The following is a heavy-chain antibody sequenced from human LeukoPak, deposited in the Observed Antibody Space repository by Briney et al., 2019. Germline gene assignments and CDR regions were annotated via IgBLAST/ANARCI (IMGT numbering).Heavy chain of an antibody. J-gene: IGHJ6*02. V-gene: IGHV3-21*01. Sequence: PGGSLRLFCGASGFTFSSYSMHWVREAPGEGVEGVSSISSSSRYIYYEDTVKGRFTISRDNAKNSLYLQMNSLRAEDTAVYYCARDSKSPWWLVPYNYYYYGMDVWGQGTTVTVSS. CDR1: GFTFSSYS. D-gene: IGHD6-19*01. CDR2: ISSSSRYI. CDR3: ARDSKSPWWLVPYNYYYYGMDV.